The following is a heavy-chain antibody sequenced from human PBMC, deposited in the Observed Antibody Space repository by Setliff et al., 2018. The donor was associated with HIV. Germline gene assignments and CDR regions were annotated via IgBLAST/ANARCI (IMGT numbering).Heavy chain of an antibody. CDR3: ARWEAAQKAFDI. V-gene: IGHV4-59*08. J-gene: IGHJ3*02. CDR1: GGSISSYY. Sequence: LSLTCTVSGGSISSYYWNWIRQPPGKGLERIGYGHYSGNTKQNPSLRSRVTISVDTSKNQLSLTLYSVSAADTAVYYCARWEAAQKAFDIWGHGTMVTVSS. CDR2: GHYSGNT. D-gene: IGHD1-26*01.